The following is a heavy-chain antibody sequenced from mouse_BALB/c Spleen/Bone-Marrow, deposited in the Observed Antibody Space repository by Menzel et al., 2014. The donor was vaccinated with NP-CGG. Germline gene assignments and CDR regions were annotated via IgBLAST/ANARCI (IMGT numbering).Heavy chain of an antibody. Sequence: VQLQESGAEGVRPGTSVKVSCKASGYDFTSYLIEWIKQRPGQGLEWIGVINPGSGGSNYNEKFTGKATLTVDKSSSTGYMQLSSLTADDSAVYFCARNANWLFTYWGQGTLVTVSA. CDR3: ARNANWLFTY. CDR2: INPGSGGS. J-gene: IGHJ3*01. V-gene: IGHV1-54*01. D-gene: IGHD4-1*01. CDR1: GYDFTSYL.